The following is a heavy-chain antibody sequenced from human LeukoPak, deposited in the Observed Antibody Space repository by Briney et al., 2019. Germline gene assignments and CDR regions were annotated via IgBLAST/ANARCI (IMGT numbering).Heavy chain of an antibody. CDR3: ATGNPKYYYDSSGYYKIDYYYYYMDV. V-gene: IGHV1-24*01. CDR2: FDPEDGET. J-gene: IGHJ6*03. Sequence: ASVKVSCKVSGYTLTELSMHWVRQAPGKGLEWMGGFDPEDGETIYAQKFQGRVTMTEDTSTDTAYMELSSLRSEDTAVYYCATGNPKYYYDSSGYYKIDYYYYYMDVWGKGTTVTISS. CDR1: GYTLTELS. D-gene: IGHD3-22*01.